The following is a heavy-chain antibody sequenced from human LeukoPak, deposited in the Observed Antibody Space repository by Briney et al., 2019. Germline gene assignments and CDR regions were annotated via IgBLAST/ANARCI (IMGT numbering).Heavy chain of an antibody. D-gene: IGHD4-11*01. Sequence: GRSLRLSCAASGSTFSSYAMHWVRQAPGKGLEWVAVISYDGSNKYYADSVKGRFTISRDNSKNTLYLQMNSLRAEDTAVYYCARDRGNYHNWFDPWGQGTLVTVSS. J-gene: IGHJ5*02. CDR3: ARDRGNYHNWFDP. V-gene: IGHV3-30*01. CDR1: GSTFSSYA. CDR2: ISYDGSNK.